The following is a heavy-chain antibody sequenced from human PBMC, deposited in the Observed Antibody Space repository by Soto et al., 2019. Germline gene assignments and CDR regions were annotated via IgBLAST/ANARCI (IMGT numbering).Heavy chain of an antibody. V-gene: IGHV1-24*01. CDR3: AIAENCSGGTCYSGHNWFDP. Sequence: QVQLVQSGAEVKKPGASVKVSCKVSGYTLSEVSMHWVRQAPGKGLEWMGGFDPEKGETIHAQKFQGRVTMTEDTSTDTAYMGLSSLRSEDTVVYYCAIAENCSGGTCYSGHNWFDPWGQGTLVTVSS. D-gene: IGHD2-15*01. CDR1: GYTLSEVS. CDR2: FDPEKGET. J-gene: IGHJ5*02.